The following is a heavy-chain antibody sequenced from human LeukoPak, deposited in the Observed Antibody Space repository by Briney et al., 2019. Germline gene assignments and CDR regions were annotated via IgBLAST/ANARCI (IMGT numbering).Heavy chain of an antibody. Sequence: GGSLRLSCAASGLTFSDYAMSWVRQAPGKGLEWVSTICSGGGSTYYADSVKGRFTISRDNSKNTLYLQMHSLRAEDTAVYYCAKRRRGYCTNGVCDYDYYMDVGGKGTTVTVSS. V-gene: IGHV3-23*01. D-gene: IGHD2-8*01. CDR2: ICSGGGST. CDR3: AKRRRGYCTNGVCDYDYYMDV. CDR1: GLTFSDYA. J-gene: IGHJ6*03.